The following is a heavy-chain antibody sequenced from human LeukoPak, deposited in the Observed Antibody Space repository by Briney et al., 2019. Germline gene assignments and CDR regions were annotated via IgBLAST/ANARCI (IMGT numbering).Heavy chain of an antibody. D-gene: IGHD1-26*01. CDR3: ARDNSVGDYAWWFDP. CDR1: GYTFSSYY. V-gene: IGHV1-46*01. Sequence: ASVKVSCKASGYTFSSYYMNWVRQAPGQRLEWRGLINPSGGTTRYAQKFQGRVTMTRDLSTSTDYMELSSLRSDDTAVYFCARDNSVGDYAWWFDPWGQGTLVTVSS. CDR2: INPSGGTT. J-gene: IGHJ5*02.